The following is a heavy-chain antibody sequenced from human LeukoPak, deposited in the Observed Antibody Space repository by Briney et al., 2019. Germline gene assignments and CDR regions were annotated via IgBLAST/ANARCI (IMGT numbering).Heavy chain of an antibody. CDR2: INHGGST. CDR3: AKDRYYGNNDHHYESEK. J-gene: IGHJ4*02. Sequence: SETLSLTCAVYGGSFSGNSWNWIRQPPGKGLEWIGEINHGGSTNYNPSLKSRVTISVDTSKNQFSLKMRSVTAADTAVYYCAKDRYYGNNDHHYESEKWGQGTLVTVSS. CDR1: GGSFSGNS. V-gene: IGHV4-34*01. D-gene: IGHD3-22*01.